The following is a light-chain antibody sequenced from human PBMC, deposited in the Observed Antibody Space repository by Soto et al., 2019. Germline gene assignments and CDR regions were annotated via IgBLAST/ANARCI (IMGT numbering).Light chain of an antibody. CDR3: QQYGAYPLT. J-gene: IGKJ4*01. Sequence: ETVLTQSPGTLSLSPGERATLSCRASQSVRSTYLAWYQQKPGLAPRLLIFGVSNRATGIPDRFSGSGSGTDFTLTISRLEPEDFAVYYCQQYGAYPLTFGGGTKVDIK. CDR1: QSVRSTY. CDR2: GVS. V-gene: IGKV3-20*01.